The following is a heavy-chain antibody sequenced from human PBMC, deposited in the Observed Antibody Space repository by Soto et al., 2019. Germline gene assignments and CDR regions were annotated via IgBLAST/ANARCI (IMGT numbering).Heavy chain of an antibody. CDR3: AHRRGVLLSGHYFLDY. CDR2: ISWDGEK. V-gene: IGHV2-5*02. CDR1: GFSLNTRGVG. J-gene: IGHJ4*02. D-gene: IGHD2-15*01. Sequence: ITLKESGPTLVKPTQTLTLTCTFSGFSLNTRGVGVGWIRQPPGKALEWLALISWDGEKRYSPSLKSRSTITKDTSVNQVVATFTTMDPAETAIHSCAHRRGVLLSGHYFLDYWGQGTLVTVSS.